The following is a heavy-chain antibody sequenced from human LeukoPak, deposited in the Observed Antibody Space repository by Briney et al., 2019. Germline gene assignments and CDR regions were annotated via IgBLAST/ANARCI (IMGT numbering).Heavy chain of an antibody. J-gene: IGHJ4*02. CDR3: TTLGYSYSYLVY. V-gene: IGHV3-15*01. CDR1: GFTFSNAW. Sequence: GGSLRLSCAASGFTFSNAWMTWVRQAPGKGLEWVGRIKSETDGRTTDDAAPVKGRFTISRDDSKSTVFLQMNSLKTEDTAVYYCTTLGYSYSYLVYWGQGTLVTVSS. D-gene: IGHD5-18*01. CDR2: IKSETDGRTT.